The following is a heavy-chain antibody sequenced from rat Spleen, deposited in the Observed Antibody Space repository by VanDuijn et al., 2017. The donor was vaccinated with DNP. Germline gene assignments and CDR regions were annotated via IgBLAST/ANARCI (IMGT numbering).Heavy chain of an antibody. V-gene: IGHV5-25*01. J-gene: IGHJ3*01. D-gene: IGHD1-1*01. CDR1: GFTFSDYN. Sequence: EVQLVESGGGLVQPGRSLKLSCAASGFTFSDYNMAWVRQAPTKGLEWVASISTGGGNTYYRDSVKGRFTVSRDNAKSTLYLQMNSLRSEDTATYYCATHASGYRGFAYWGQGTLVTVSS. CDR3: ATHASGYRGFAY. CDR2: ISTGGGNT.